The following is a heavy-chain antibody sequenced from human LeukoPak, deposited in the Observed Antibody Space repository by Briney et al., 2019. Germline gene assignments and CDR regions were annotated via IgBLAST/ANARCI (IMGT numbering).Heavy chain of an antibody. CDR3: ARESDVGKDFDC. CDR2: INPSNGDT. V-gene: IGHV1-46*01. Sequence: ASVRLSCTASGYTFTDHYIHLVRQAPGQGLEWMGIINPSNGDTNYAQTFQVRGTMTRDTTTSTVYMELSSLDSEDTAVYYCARESDVGKDFDCWGQGTLVTVSS. J-gene: IGHJ4*02. D-gene: IGHD1-1*01. CDR1: GYTFTDHY.